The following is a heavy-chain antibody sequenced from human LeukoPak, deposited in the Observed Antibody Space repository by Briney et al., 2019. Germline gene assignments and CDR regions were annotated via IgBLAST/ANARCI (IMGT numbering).Heavy chain of an antibody. CDR1: GGSFSGYY. Sequence: SETLSLTCAVYGGSFSGYYWSWIRQPPGKGLEWIGEINHSGRTNYNPPLKSRVTISVDTSKNQFSLKLSSVTAADTAVYYCARLPRDPYSSSWYRYYYYYMDVWGKGTTVTVSS. V-gene: IGHV4-34*01. J-gene: IGHJ6*03. D-gene: IGHD6-13*01. CDR2: INHSGRT. CDR3: ARLPRDPYSSSWYRYYYYYMDV.